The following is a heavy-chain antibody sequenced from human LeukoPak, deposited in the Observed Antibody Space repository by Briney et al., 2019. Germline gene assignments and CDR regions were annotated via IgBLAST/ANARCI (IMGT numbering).Heavy chain of an antibody. Sequence: ASVKVSCKTSRYTFTTFVITWVRQAPGQGPDWLGWINTRNGNTNFAQGFQGRVTITADTSTNTAYMERRSLRADDTAVYYCARACTTFITQWCFSDDWGQGTLVTVSS. CDR2: INTRNGNT. CDR1: RYTFTTFV. D-gene: IGHD2/OR15-2a*01. CDR3: ARACTTFITQWCFSDD. V-gene: IGHV1-18*01. J-gene: IGHJ4*02.